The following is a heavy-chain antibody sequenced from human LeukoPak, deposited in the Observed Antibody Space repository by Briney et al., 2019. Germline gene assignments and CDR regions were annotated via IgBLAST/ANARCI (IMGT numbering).Heavy chain of an antibody. CDR3: AHPATGYSGYDRFWDAFDI. Sequence: SGPTLVKPTQTLTLTCTFSGFSLSTSGVGVGWIRQPPGKALEWLALIYWDDDKRYSPSLKSRLTIIKDTSKNQVVLTMTNMDPVDTATYYCAHPATGYSGYDRFWDAFDIWGQGTMVTVSS. CDR1: GFSLSTSGVG. CDR2: IYWDDDK. D-gene: IGHD5-12*01. J-gene: IGHJ3*02. V-gene: IGHV2-5*02.